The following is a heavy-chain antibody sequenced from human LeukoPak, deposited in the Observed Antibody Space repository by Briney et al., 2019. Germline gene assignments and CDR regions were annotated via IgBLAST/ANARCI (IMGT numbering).Heavy chain of an antibody. J-gene: IGHJ4*02. CDR2: IIPILGIA. V-gene: IGHV1-69*04. CDR1: GGTFSSYA. CDR3: ARSTVVIDY. Sequence: GASVKVSCKASGGTFSSYAISWVRQAPGQGLEWMGRIIPILGIANYAQKFQGRVTITADKSTSTAYMELSSLRSEDTAVHYCARSTVVIDYWGQGTLVTVSS. D-gene: IGHD4-23*01.